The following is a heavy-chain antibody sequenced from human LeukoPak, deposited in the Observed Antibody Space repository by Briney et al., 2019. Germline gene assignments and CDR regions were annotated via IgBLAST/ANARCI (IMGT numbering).Heavy chain of an antibody. D-gene: IGHD2-2*01. CDR2: IYYSGST. V-gene: IGHV4-39*07. Sequence: PSETLSLTCTVSGGSISSSSYYWGWIRQPPGKGLEWIGSIYYSGSTSYNPSLKSRVTISVDTSKNQFSLKLSSVTAADTAVYYCARDINVVVPAAIYRWFDPWGQGTLVTVSS. J-gene: IGHJ5*02. CDR1: GGSISSSSYY. CDR3: ARDINVVVPAAIYRWFDP.